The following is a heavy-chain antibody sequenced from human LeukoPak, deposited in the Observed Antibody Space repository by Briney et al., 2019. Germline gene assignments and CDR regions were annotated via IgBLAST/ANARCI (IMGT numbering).Heavy chain of an antibody. V-gene: IGHV3-9*01. Sequence: PGGSLRLSCVASGFTFDDFAMHWLRQAPGKGLEWVLGITGHSEHIDYSDSVKGRFTISRDNAKKSLILQMNSLRVEDTAFYYCATAATRFDPFDYWGQGTLVTVSS. J-gene: IGHJ4*02. CDR1: GFTFDDFA. CDR2: ITGHSEHI. D-gene: IGHD3-9*01. CDR3: ATAATRFDPFDY.